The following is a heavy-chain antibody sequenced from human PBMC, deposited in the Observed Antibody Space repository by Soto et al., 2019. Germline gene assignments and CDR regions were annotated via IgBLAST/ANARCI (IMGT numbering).Heavy chain of an antibody. Sequence: GGSLSLSCAASGFTFSSYAMSWVRQAPGKGLEWVSAISGSGGSTYYADSVKGRFTISRDNSKNTLYLQMNSLRAEDTAVYYCAKDLDLLLTGYSTFDYWGQGTLVTVSS. J-gene: IGHJ4*02. CDR3: AKDLDLLLTGYSTFDY. V-gene: IGHV3-23*01. CDR2: ISGSGGST. CDR1: GFTFSSYA. D-gene: IGHD3-9*01.